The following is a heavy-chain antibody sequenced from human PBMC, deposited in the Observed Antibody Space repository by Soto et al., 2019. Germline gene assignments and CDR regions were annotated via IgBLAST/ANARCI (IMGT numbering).Heavy chain of an antibody. J-gene: IGHJ6*02. CDR3: AREFYSDTAMDPTDYYYYGMDV. V-gene: IGHV3-30-3*01. Sequence: GGSLRLSCAASGFTFSSYAMHWVRQAPGKGLEWVAVISYDGSNKYYADSVKGRFTISRDNSKNTLYLQMNSLRAEDTAVYYCAREFYSDTAMDPTDYYYYGMDVWGQGTTVTVSS. D-gene: IGHD5-18*01. CDR2: ISYDGSNK. CDR1: GFTFSSYA.